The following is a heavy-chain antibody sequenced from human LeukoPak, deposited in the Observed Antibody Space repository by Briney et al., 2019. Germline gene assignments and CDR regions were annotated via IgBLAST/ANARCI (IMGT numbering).Heavy chain of an antibody. CDR1: GGSFSGYY. J-gene: IGHJ3*02. Sequence: SETLSLTCAVYGGSFSGYYWSWIRQPPGKGLEWIGEINHSGSTNYNPSLKSRVTISVDTSKNQFSLKLSSVTAADTAVYYCARGIYGDKRGNAFDIWGQGTMVTVSS. CDR2: INHSGST. D-gene: IGHD4-17*01. V-gene: IGHV4-34*01. CDR3: ARGIYGDKRGNAFDI.